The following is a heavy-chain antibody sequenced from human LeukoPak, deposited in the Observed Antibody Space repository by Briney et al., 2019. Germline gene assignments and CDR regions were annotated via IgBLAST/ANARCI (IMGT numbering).Heavy chain of an antibody. CDR1: GFTFSSYW. CDR2: ISSSSSYV. D-gene: IGHD2-2*01. V-gene: IGHV3-21*04. CDR3: ARAYYCSSTSCPYYFDY. Sequence: GGSLRLSCAAPGFTFSSYWMSWVRQAPGKGLEWVSSISSSSSYVYYADSVKGRFTISRDNARNSLYLQMNSLRAEDTAVYYCARAYYCSSTSCPYYFDYWGQGTLVTVSS. J-gene: IGHJ4*02.